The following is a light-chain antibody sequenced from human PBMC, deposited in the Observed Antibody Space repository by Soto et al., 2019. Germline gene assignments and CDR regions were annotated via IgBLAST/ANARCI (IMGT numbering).Light chain of an antibody. V-gene: IGKV3-11*01. CDR3: QVRDVWPS. J-gene: IGKJ1*01. CDR1: QSVSTS. Sequence: IVLTQSPVTLALSPGESAVLACRASQSVSTSLAWYQHKPGQAPRLFIYDASKRAPGIPARFTGSGSGTDFTLTISSLEREDIAVYYCQVRDVWPSFGQGTKVEIK. CDR2: DAS.